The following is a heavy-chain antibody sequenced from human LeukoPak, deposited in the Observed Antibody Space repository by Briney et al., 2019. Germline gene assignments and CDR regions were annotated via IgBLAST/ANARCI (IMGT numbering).Heavy chain of an antibody. V-gene: IGHV1-69*01. CDR3: ARPLTYYYDSSFGSLDP. D-gene: IGHD3-22*01. CDR1: GGTFSRYA. CDR2: IIPLFYTT. Sequence: SVKVSCNTSGGTFSRYATSCVRHPPGQAREWMREIIPLFYTTKYTQKLQGRDTNTADESTSTAYMELSSLRSENQAVYYCARPLTYYYDSSFGSLDPWGQGTLVTVSS. J-gene: IGHJ5*02.